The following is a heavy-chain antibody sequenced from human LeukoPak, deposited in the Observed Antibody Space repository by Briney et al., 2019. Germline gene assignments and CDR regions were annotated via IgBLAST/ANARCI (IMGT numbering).Heavy chain of an antibody. CDR2: ISDRSSTI. CDR1: GFTFTEYS. CDR3: ARVWGPTLKTCYMDV. Sequence: GGSLRLSCAASGFTFTEYSIIWVRQAPGKGLEWVSFISDISDRSSTIHYADSVKGRFTISRDNAERSVYLQMNSLRADDTAVYYCARVWGPTLKTCYMDVWGTGTTVTVSS. V-gene: IGHV3-48*04. J-gene: IGHJ6*03. D-gene: IGHD7-27*01.